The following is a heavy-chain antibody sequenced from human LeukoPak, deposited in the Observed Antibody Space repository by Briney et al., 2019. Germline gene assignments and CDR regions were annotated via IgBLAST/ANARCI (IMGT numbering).Heavy chain of an antibody. Sequence: ASVTVSCEASGYMFTAYYINWVRQSPGLGLEWLGWVNPNGGGTTYAQNFQGRVTMTSDTSTSTAYLELNGLRSDDTAVYFCARLNSGNLRGILYWGQGSLVTVSS. J-gene: IGHJ4*02. CDR3: ARLNSGNLRGILY. CDR1: GYMFTAYY. D-gene: IGHD3-10*01. CDR2: VNPNGGGT. V-gene: IGHV1-2*02.